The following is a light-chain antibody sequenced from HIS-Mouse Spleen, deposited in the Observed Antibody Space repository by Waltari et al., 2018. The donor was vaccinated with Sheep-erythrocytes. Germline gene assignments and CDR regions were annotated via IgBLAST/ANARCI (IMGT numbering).Light chain of an antibody. CDR1: QSISSD. CDR3: QQSYSTPYT. CDR2: EAS. V-gene: IGKV1-39*01. Sequence: DIQMTQSPSSLSASVGDRVTITCRASQSISSDLNWYQQKPGKAPKLLIYEASSLQSGVPSRFSGSGSGTDFTLTISSLQPEDFATYYCQQSYSTPYTFGQGTKLEIK. J-gene: IGKJ2*01.